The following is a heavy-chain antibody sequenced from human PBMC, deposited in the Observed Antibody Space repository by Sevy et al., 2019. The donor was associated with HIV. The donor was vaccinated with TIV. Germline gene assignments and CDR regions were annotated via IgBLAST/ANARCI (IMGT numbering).Heavy chain of an antibody. V-gene: IGHV3-53*01. CDR1: GFTFSIYA. CDR3: ARVGYYDSSGYDAFDI. D-gene: IGHD3-22*01. J-gene: IGHJ3*02. Sequence: GGSLRLSCAASGFTFSIYAMSWVRQAPGKGLEWVSVIYSGGSTYYADSVKGRFTISRDNSKNTLYLQMNSLRAEDTAVYYCARVGYYDSSGYDAFDIWGQGTMVTVSS. CDR2: IYSGGST.